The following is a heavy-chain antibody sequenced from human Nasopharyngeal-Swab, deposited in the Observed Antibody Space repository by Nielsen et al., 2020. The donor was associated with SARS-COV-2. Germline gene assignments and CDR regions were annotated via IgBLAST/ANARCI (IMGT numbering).Heavy chain of an antibody. J-gene: IGHJ4*02. Sequence: WVRQAPGQRLEWIGWIVVGSGNTNYAQKFQERVTITRDMSTSTAYMELSSLRSEDTAVYYCAARGGVILPFDYWSQGTLVTVSS. CDR2: IVVGSGNT. CDR3: AARGGVILPFDY. D-gene: IGHD3-16*01. V-gene: IGHV1-58*01.